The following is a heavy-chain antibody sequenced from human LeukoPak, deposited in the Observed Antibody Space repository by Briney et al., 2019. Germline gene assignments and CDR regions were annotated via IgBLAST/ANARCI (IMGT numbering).Heavy chain of an antibody. CDR1: GFTFSSYW. D-gene: IGHD6-19*01. V-gene: IGHV3-74*01. CDR2: INSDGSST. J-gene: IGHJ4*02. Sequence: GGSLRLSCAASGFTFSSYWMHWVRQAPGKGLVWVSRINSDGSSTSYADSVKGRFTIPRDNAKNTLYLQMNSLRAEDTAVYYCARGRGSGCSDYWGQGTLVTVSS. CDR3: ARGRGSGCSDY.